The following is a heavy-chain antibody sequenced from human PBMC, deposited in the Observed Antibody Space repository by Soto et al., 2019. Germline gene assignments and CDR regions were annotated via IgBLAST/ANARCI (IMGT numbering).Heavy chain of an antibody. CDR1: GGSFSGYY. D-gene: IGHD6-6*01. CDR3: ARGRQAARPMGV. Sequence: SETLSLTCAVYGGSFSGYYWSWIRQPPGKGLEWIGEINHSGSTNYNPSLKSRVTISVDTSKNQFSLKLSSVTAADTAVYYCARGRQAARPMGVWGQGTLVTVSS. J-gene: IGHJ4*02. V-gene: IGHV4-34*01. CDR2: INHSGST.